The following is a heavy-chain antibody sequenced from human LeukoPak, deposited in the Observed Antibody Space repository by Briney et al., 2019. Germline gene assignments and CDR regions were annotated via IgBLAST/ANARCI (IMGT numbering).Heavy chain of an antibody. V-gene: IGHV4-39*07. CDR2: IYYSGST. D-gene: IGHD6-13*01. Sequence: SETLSLTCTVSGGSISSSSYYWGWIRQPPGKGLEWIGSIYYSGSTYYNPSLKSRVTISVDTSKNQFSLKLSSVTAADTAVYYCARRRRGIAAAGTGQYNWFDPWGQGTLVTVSS. CDR3: ARRRRGIAAAGTGQYNWFDP. CDR1: GGSISSSSYY. J-gene: IGHJ5*02.